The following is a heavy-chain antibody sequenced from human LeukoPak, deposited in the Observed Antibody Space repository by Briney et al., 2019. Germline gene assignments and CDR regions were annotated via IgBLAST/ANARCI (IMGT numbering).Heavy chain of an antibody. Sequence: ASVKVSCKASGYTFNSYYMYWVRQAPGQGLEWMGWINPNSGGTNYAQKFQGRVTMTRDTSISTAYMELSRLRSDDTAVYYCASYSGSYSSDFDYWGQGTLVTVSS. D-gene: IGHD1-26*01. CDR3: ASYSGSYSSDFDY. CDR1: GYTFNSYY. J-gene: IGHJ4*02. CDR2: INPNSGGT. V-gene: IGHV1-2*02.